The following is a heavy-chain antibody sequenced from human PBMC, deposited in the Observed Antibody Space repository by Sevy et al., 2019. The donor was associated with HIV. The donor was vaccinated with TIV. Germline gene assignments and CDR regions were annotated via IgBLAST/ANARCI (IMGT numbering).Heavy chain of an antibody. J-gene: IGHJ4*02. Sequence: ASVKVSCKTSGFAFTGHHLDWVRQAPGHGLEWMGWINSKSGGTNYAQNFQGRVILTSDTSLSTAYMELTSLRPDDTAIYYCAKHTSFMFDSWGQGTLVTVSS. CDR3: AKHTSFMFDS. CDR2: INSKSGGT. CDR1: GFAFTGHH. V-gene: IGHV1-2*02.